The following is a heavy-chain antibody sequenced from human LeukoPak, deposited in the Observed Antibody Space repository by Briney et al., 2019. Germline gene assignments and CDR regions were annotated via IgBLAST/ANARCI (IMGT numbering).Heavy chain of an antibody. Sequence: SETLYLTCTVSGGSISTYYWSWIRQPPGEGLEWIGYIYYSGSTNYHPSLKSRVTMSVDTSKNQFSLKLTSVTAADTAVYYCASGGAGIAAAPWGQGTMVTVSS. D-gene: IGHD6-13*01. J-gene: IGHJ3*01. CDR3: ASGGAGIAAAP. CDR2: IYYSGST. V-gene: IGHV4-59*01. CDR1: GGSISTYY.